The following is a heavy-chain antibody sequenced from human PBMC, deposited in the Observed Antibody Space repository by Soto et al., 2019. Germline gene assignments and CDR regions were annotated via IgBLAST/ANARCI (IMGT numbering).Heavy chain of an antibody. J-gene: IGHJ3*02. D-gene: IGHD3-10*01. Sequence: XATLSLTFTVSGGSISSYYWSWIRQPPGKGLEWIGYIYYSGSTNYNPSLKSRVTISVDTSKSQFSLKLSSVTAADTAVYYCARLVPIWSGEPIRAFDICGQGTMVTVSS. CDR3: ARLVPIWSGEPIRAFDI. V-gene: IGHV4-59*01. CDR2: IYYSGST. CDR1: GGSISSYY.